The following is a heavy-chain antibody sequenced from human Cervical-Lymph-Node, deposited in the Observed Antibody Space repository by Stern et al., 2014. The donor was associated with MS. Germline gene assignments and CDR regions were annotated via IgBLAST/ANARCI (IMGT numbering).Heavy chain of an antibody. D-gene: IGHD4-17*01. Sequence: EVHLVESGGGLVKPGESLRLSCDASGFTFSHYSLNWVRQAPGKGLEWISSISNNSTHTYYAASVEGRFPISRDSAKDSVSLHMVSLRAEDTAVYYCARARVGDYARSPHLDSWGQGTLVTVSS. CDR1: GFTFSHYS. J-gene: IGHJ4*02. CDR2: ISNNSTHT. V-gene: IGHV3-21*01. CDR3: ARARVGDYARSPHLDS.